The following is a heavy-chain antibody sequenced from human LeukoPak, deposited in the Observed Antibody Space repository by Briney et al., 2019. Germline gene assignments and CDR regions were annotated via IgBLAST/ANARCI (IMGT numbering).Heavy chain of an antibody. CDR2: ISSNGGST. D-gene: IGHD5-12*01. V-gene: IGHV3-64*04. CDR1: GFTFSYYA. CDR3: TTNGLYSGYVRVDY. Sequence: GGSLRLSCSASGFTFSYYAMHWVRQAAGKGLEFVSGISSNGGSTYYADSLKGRFTVSRDNSNNTLYLQMNSLKTEDTAVYYCTTNGLYSGYVRVDYWGQGTLVTVSS. J-gene: IGHJ4*02.